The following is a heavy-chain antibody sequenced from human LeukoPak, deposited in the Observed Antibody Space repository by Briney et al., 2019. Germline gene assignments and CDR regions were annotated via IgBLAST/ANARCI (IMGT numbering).Heavy chain of an antibody. Sequence: ASVKVSCKASGGTFSSYAISWVRQAPGQGLERMGGIIPIFGTANYAQKFQGRVTITADKSTSTAYMELSSLRSEDTAVYYCAALYDSSGYKFWFDPWGQGTLVTVSS. CDR2: IIPIFGTA. V-gene: IGHV1-69*06. J-gene: IGHJ5*02. CDR3: AALYDSSGYKFWFDP. D-gene: IGHD3-22*01. CDR1: GGTFSSYA.